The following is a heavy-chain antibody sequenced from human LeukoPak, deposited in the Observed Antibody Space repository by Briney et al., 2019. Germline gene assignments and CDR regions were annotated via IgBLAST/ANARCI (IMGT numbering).Heavy chain of an antibody. D-gene: IGHD1-1*01. CDR1: GFTFSSYA. V-gene: IGHV3-23*01. Sequence: SGGSLRLSCAASGFTFSSYAMSWVRRAPGKGLEWVSAISGSGGSTYYADSVKGRFTISRDNSKNTLYLQMNSLRAEDTAVYYCAKDVTWKRASAFDYWGQGTLVTVSS. CDR2: ISGSGGST. CDR3: AKDVTWKRASAFDY. J-gene: IGHJ4*02.